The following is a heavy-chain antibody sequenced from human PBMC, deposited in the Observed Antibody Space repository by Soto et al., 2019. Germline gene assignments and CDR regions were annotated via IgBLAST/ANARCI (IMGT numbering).Heavy chain of an antibody. CDR1: GFTFSDYY. CDR3: ARWLQSWAEGPYAFDI. CDR2: ISSSGSTI. V-gene: IGHV3-11*01. Sequence: QVQLVESGGGLVKPGGCLRLSCAASGFTFSDYYMNWIRQAPGKGLEWVSYISSSGSTIYYADSVKGRFTISRDNAKNSLYLQMNSLRAEDTAVYYCARWLQSWAEGPYAFDIWGQWTMVTVSS. D-gene: IGHD5-12*01. J-gene: IGHJ3*02.